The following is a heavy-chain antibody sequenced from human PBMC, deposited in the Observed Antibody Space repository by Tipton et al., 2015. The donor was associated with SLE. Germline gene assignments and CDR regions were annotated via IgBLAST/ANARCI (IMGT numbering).Heavy chain of an antibody. CDR3: ARRHYSGPFDS. CDR1: GDPMSSYY. CDR2: IHYTGNT. D-gene: IGHD5-12*01. J-gene: IGHJ4*02. Sequence: TLSLTCTVSGDPMSSYYWSWIRKPPGRRLEWIGYIHYTGNTNYNPSLGSRVTISLDTSNYRFSLKLKSVTAADAGVYYCARRHYSGPFDSWGQGTLVTVSS. V-gene: IGHV4-59*12.